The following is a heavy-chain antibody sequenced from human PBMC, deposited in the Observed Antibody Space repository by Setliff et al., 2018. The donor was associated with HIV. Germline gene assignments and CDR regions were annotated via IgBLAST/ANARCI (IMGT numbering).Heavy chain of an antibody. CDR3: ARAEWIQLWFGAFDI. CDR1: YATISTTDYY. J-gene: IGHJ3*02. Sequence: SETLSLTCTASYATISTTDYYWSWIRQPAGKGLEWIGRIYTSGSTNYNPSLKSRVTMSVDTSKNQFSLKLSSVTAADTAVYYCARAEWIQLWFGAFDIWGQGTMVTVSS. D-gene: IGHD5-18*01. V-gene: IGHV4-4*07. CDR2: IYTSGST.